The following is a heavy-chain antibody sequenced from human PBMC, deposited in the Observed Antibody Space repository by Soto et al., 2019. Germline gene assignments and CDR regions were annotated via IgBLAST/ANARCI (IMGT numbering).Heavy chain of an antibody. CDR1: GFTFSSYG. J-gene: IGHJ4*02. Sequence: GGSLRLSCAASGFTFSSYGMHWVRQAPGKGLEWVAVISYDGSNKYYADSVKGRFTISRDNSKNTLYLQMNSLRAEDTAVYYCAKGPVVPAAIPGDIVVVVAAYFDYWGQGTLVTVSS. CDR2: ISYDGSNK. CDR3: AKGPVVPAAIPGDIVVVVAAYFDY. V-gene: IGHV3-30*18. D-gene: IGHD2-15*01.